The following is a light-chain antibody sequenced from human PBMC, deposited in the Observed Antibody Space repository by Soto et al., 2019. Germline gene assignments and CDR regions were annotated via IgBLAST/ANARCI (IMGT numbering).Light chain of an antibody. Sequence: QSALTQPRSVSGSPGQSVTISCTGTSSDVGGYNYVSWYQQHPGKGPKLMIYDVNKRPSGVPDRFSGSKSGNTASLTISGLQVEDEADYYCCSYGGSYTYVFAAGTKLTVL. J-gene: IGLJ1*01. CDR3: CSYGGSYTYV. CDR1: SSDVGGYNY. CDR2: DVN. V-gene: IGLV2-11*01.